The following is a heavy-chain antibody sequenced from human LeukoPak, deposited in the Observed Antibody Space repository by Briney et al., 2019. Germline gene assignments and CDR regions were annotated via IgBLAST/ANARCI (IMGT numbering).Heavy chain of an antibody. Sequence: SETLSLTCTVSGGSISSGDYSWSWIRQPPGKGLEWIGYIYYSGSTYYNPSLKSRVTISVDTSKNQFSLKLSAVTAADTAVYYCARACPQYDSSGYSPFDPWGQGTLVTVSS. CDR1: GGSISSGDYS. CDR3: ARACPQYDSSGYSPFDP. V-gene: IGHV4-30-4*01. J-gene: IGHJ5*02. D-gene: IGHD3-22*01. CDR2: IYYSGST.